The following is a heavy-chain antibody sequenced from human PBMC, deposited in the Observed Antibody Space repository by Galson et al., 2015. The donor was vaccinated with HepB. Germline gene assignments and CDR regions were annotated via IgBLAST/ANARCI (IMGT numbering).Heavy chain of an antibody. Sequence: SVKVSCKASGYTFTGYYIHWVRQAPGQGLEWMGRINPDSGVTEFARKFQGRVTMTKDASISTVYMELRRLRSDDTAVYHCARGGSNDLWSAKRPSGADYWGQGTLVTVSS. CDR2: INPDSGVT. CDR3: ARGGSNDLWSAKRPSGADY. D-gene: IGHD3-3*01. V-gene: IGHV1-2*06. CDR1: GYTFTGYY. J-gene: IGHJ4*02.